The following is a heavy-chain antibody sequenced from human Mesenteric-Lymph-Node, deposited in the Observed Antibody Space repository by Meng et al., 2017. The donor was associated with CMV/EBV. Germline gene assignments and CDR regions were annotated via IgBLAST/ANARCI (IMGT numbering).Heavy chain of an antibody. CDR3: ARDPGDGYNYLFDY. CDR2: ISAYHGNT. J-gene: IGHJ4*02. D-gene: IGHD5-24*01. V-gene: IGHV1-18*01. Sequence: ASVKVSCKASGYKFISYGISWLRQAPGQGLEWMGWISAYHGNTNYAQKVQGRVTMTTDTATSTAYMELRSLGSDDAAVYYCARDPGDGYNYLFDYWGQGTLVTVSS. CDR1: GYKFISYG.